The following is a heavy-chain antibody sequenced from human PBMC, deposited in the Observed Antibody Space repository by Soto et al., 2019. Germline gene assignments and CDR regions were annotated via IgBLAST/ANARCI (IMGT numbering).Heavy chain of an antibody. CDR2: MNPNTGNS. J-gene: IGHJ4*02. V-gene: IGHV1-8*02. CDR1: GGTFSSYA. CDR3: ARRAETNGWNGFGADKYYFDF. D-gene: IGHD1-1*01. Sequence: GASVKVSCKASGGTFSSYAISWVRQATGQGLEWMGWMNPNTGNSGYAQKFQGRVTMTSDTSINTAHMELSSLRSEDTAVYYCARRAETNGWNGFGADKYYFDFWGQGTLVTVSS.